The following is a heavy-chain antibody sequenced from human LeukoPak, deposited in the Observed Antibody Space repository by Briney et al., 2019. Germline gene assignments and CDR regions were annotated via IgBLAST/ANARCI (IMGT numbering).Heavy chain of an antibody. V-gene: IGHV1-46*01. D-gene: IGHD1-26*01. CDR2: INPSGGST. J-gene: IGHJ4*02. CDR3: AKARVGATRFDY. CDR1: GYTFTSYY. Sequence: ASVKVSCKASGYTFTSYYMHWVRQAPGQGLEWMGIINPSGGSTSYAQKFQGRVTTTRDMSTSTVYMELSSLRSEDTAVYYCAKARVGATRFDYWGQGTLVSVS.